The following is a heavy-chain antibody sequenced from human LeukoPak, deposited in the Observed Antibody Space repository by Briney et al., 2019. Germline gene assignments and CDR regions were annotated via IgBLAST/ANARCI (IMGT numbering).Heavy chain of an antibody. D-gene: IGHD2-15*01. Sequence: PSETLSLTCTVSGGSISSYYWSWIRQPAGKGLEWIGRVYTSGSTNYNPSLKSRVTMSVDTSKNQFSLKLSSVTAADTAVYYCALRGYCSGNNCYSDYWGQGTLVTVSS. V-gene: IGHV4-4*07. CDR2: VYTSGST. CDR3: ALRGYCSGNNCYSDY. CDR1: GGSISSYY. J-gene: IGHJ4*02.